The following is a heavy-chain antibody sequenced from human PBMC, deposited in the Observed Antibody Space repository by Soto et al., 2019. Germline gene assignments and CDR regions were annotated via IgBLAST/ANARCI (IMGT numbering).Heavy chain of an antibody. CDR3: AKEGPSHDYGDAGWAFDI. J-gene: IGHJ3*02. CDR1: GFTFDDYA. V-gene: IGHV3-9*01. D-gene: IGHD4-17*01. Sequence: GGSLRLSCAASGFTFDDYAMHWVRQAPGKGLEWVSGISWNSGSIGYADSVKGRFSISRDNAKNSLYLQMNSLRAEDTALYYCAKEGPSHDYGDAGWAFDIWGQGTMVTVSS. CDR2: ISWNSGSI.